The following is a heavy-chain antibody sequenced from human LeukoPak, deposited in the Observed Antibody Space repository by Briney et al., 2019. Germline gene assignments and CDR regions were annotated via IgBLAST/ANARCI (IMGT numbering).Heavy chain of an antibody. V-gene: IGHV3-30-3*01. J-gene: IGHJ3*02. CDR3: ARGSYGYVLDVFDI. CDR1: GFTFSTYA. D-gene: IGHD5-18*01. Sequence: PGGSLRLSCAASGFTFSTYAMHWVRQAPGKGLEWVAVISFDGVNKYYADSVKGRFTISRDNSKNTLYLQMNSLRAEDTAVYYCARGSYGYVLDVFDIWGQGTMVTVSS. CDR2: ISFDGVNK.